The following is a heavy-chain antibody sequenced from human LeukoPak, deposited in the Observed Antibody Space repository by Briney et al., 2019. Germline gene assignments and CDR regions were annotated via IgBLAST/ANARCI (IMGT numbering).Heavy chain of an antibody. CDR1: GYTFITYY. CDR3: ARSASSSYWKY. D-gene: IGHD6-6*01. Sequence: ASVKASCKASGYTFITYYLQWVRRAPGQGFGWMGIINPSGGSTNSAQTFQDRATMTRDTSTSTVYMELSSLRSEDTAMYYCARSASSSYWKYWGQGTLVTVSS. CDR2: INPSGGST. V-gene: IGHV1-46*01. J-gene: IGHJ4*02.